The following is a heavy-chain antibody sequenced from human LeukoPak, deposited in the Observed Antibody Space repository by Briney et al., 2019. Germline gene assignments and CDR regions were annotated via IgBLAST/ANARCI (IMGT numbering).Heavy chain of an antibody. D-gene: IGHD6-6*01. CDR3: AKDWMKYTLDY. V-gene: IGHV3-30*02. CDR2: IWYDGNKK. J-gene: IGHJ4*02. CDR1: GFTFSSYS. Sequence: GGSLRLSCAASGFTFSSYSMNWVRQAPGKGLEGVAVIWYDGNKKYYADSVKGRFTISSDNSKNTLYLQMTSLRAEDTALYYCAKDWMKYTLDYWGQGSLVTVSS.